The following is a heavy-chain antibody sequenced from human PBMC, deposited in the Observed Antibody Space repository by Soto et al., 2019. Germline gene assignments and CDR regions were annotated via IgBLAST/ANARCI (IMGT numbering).Heavy chain of an antibody. V-gene: IGHV4-61*01. CDR2: IYYSGST. Sequence: SETLSLTCTVSGGSVSSGSYYWSWIHQPPGKGLEWIEYIYYSGSTNYNPSLKSRVTISVDTSKNQFSLKLSSVTAADTAVDYCARYVVHNWFDPWGQGTLVTVSS. J-gene: IGHJ5*02. D-gene: IGHD6-6*01. CDR3: ARYVVHNWFDP. CDR1: GGSVSSGSYY.